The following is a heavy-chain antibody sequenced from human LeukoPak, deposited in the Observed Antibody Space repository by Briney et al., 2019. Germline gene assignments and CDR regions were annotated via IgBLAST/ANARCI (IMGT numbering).Heavy chain of an antibody. CDR2: IYSGGST. J-gene: IGHJ4*01. Sequence: GGSLRLSCAASGFTVSSNYMSWVRQAPGKGLEWVSVIYSGGSTYYADSVKGRFTISRDNSKNTLYLQMNSLRAEDTAVYYCAKDSAQGYDILTGSDYWGQGTLVTVSS. CDR1: GFTVSSNY. V-gene: IGHV3-66*01. CDR3: AKDSAQGYDILTGSDY. D-gene: IGHD3-9*01.